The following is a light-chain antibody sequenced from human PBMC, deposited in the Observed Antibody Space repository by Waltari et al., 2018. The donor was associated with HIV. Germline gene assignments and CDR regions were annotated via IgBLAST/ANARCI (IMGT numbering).Light chain of an antibody. CDR2: EDK. CDR3: QAWDSFSAWV. CDR1: TLGAKY. V-gene: IGLV3-1*01. Sequence: SYYLTQPPSVSVSPGQTASITCSGDTLGAKYASWYQQKPGQSPVLVISEDKRRPSGIPERFSGSNSGNTATLTISGTQVVDEADYYCQAWDSFSAWVFGGGTKLTVL. J-gene: IGLJ3*02.